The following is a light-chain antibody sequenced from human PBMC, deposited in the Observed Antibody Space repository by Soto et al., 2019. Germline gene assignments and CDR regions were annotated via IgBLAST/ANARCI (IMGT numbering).Light chain of an antibody. CDR3: QQYGSSPRT. J-gene: IGKJ1*01. Sequence: EIVLTQCPGTLSLSPGERATLSCRASQSVGSSYLAWYQQKPGQAPRLLIYGASSRATGIPDRFSGSGSGTDFTLTISRLEPEDFAVYYCQQYGSSPRTFGQGTKVDIK. CDR1: QSVGSSY. V-gene: IGKV3-20*01. CDR2: GAS.